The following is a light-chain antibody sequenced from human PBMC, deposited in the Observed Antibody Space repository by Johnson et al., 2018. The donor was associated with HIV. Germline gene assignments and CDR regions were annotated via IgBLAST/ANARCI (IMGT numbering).Light chain of an antibody. CDR3: GTWDTSLSACV. CDR2: ENN. CDR1: SSNIGNNY. Sequence: QSLLTQPPSVSAAPGQKVTISCSGSSSNIGNNYVSWYQQLPGTAPKLLIYENNKRPSGIPDRFSGSKSGTSATLGITGLQTGDEADYYCGTWDTSLSACVFGPGTKVSFL. V-gene: IGLV1-51*02. J-gene: IGLJ1*01.